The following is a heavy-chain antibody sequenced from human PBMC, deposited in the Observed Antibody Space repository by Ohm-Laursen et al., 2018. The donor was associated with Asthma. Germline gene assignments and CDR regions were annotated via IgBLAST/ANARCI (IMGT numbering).Heavy chain of an antibody. CDR1: GFTFSSYA. D-gene: IGHD3-3*02. J-gene: IGHJ6*02. CDR2: ISYDGSNK. CDR3: ARDRAFATYYYYGMDV. V-gene: IGHV3-30-3*01. Sequence: SLRLSCAASGFTFSSYAMHWVRQAPGKGLEWVAVISYDGSNKYYADSVKGRFTISRDNSKNTLYLQMNSLRAEDTAVYYCARDRAFATYYYYGMDVWGQGTTVTVSS.